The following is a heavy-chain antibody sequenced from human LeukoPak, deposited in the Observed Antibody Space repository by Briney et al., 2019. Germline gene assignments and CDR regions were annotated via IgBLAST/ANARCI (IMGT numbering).Heavy chain of an antibody. CDR3: ASSAGGDGYNWVY. Sequence: SETLSLTCTVSGGSISSSTSYYGGWIRQPPGKGLEWIGSISYSGNTYYNPPLKSRLTISVDTSKSYFSLELSSVTAADTAVYYCASSAGGDGYNWVYWGQGTLVTVSP. V-gene: IGHV4-39*02. J-gene: IGHJ4*02. CDR1: GGSISSSTSYY. D-gene: IGHD5-24*01. CDR2: ISYSGNT.